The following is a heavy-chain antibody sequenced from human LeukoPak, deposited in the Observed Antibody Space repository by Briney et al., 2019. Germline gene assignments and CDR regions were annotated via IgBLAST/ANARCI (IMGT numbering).Heavy chain of an antibody. D-gene: IGHD3-22*01. CDR1: GGSISSSSHY. J-gene: IGHJ4*02. CDR2: IYYSGST. Sequence: SETLSLTCTVSGGSISSSSHYWGWIRQPPGKGLEWIGSIYYSGSTYYNPSLKSRVTISVDTSKNQFSLKLSSVTAADTAVYYCARPNDSSGYYYDPFDYWGQGTLVTVSS. V-gene: IGHV4-39*01. CDR3: ARPNDSSGYYYDPFDY.